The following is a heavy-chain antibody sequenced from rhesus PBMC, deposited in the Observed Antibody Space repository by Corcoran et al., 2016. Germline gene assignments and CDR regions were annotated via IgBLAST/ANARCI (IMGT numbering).Heavy chain of an antibody. CDR3: ARDRPEYYEDDYGYYH. V-gene: IGHV4S9*01. Sequence: QVQLQESGPGLVTPSETLSLTCAVSGGSISDSYYWTWLRQPPGTGRGWTGNIYGKSATTYQSPSLRSRVTISKETSKNQFSLKLSSVTAADTAVYYCARDRPEYYEDDYGYYHWGQGVLVTVSS. CDR1: GGSISDSYY. J-gene: IGHJ4*01. D-gene: IGHD3-9*01. CDR2: IYGKSATT.